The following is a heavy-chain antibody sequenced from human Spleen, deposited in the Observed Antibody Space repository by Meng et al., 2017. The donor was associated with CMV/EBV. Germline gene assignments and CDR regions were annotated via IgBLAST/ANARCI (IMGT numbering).Heavy chain of an antibody. Sequence: YWVGWGIQLREEGLEWMAIIDPGDYGTRYGPSIRGKINISVDKSVSTAYLQWSSLKASDTAIYYCVRRKGAVPNSYGWGGEELLDYWGQGTLVTVSS. D-gene: IGHD3-16*01. CDR3: VRRKGAVPNSYGWGGEELLDY. J-gene: IGHJ4*02. CDR1: YW. V-gene: IGHV5-51*01. CDR2: IDPGDYGT.